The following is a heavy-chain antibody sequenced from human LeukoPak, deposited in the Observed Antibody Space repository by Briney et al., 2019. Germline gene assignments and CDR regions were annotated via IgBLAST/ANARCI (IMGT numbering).Heavy chain of an antibody. CDR2: IYYSGST. J-gene: IGHJ6*02. CDR3: ARDSSYYGMDV. Sequence: PSETLSLTCTVSGGSISSYYWSWIRQPPGKGLEWVGYIYYSGSTNYNPSLKSRVTISVDTSKNQFSLKLSSVTAADTAVYYCARDSSYYGMDVWRQGTTVTVSS. V-gene: IGHV4-59*01. CDR1: GGSISSYY.